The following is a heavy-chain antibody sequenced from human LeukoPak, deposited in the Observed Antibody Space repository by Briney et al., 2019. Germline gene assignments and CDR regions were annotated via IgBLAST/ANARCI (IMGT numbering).Heavy chain of an antibody. D-gene: IGHD1-26*01. CDR1: GFTFSDHY. CDR2: IKSKTDGGTL. Sequence: GGSLRLSCAASGFTFSDHYMGCVRQAPGKGLEWVGRIKSKTDGGTLDYAAPVKGRFTISRDDSKNTLYLQMNSLKTEDTAVYYCSTDAGSGYIGSYYLDHWGQGTLVTVSS. J-gene: IGHJ4*02. CDR3: STDAGSGYIGSYYLDH. V-gene: IGHV3-15*01.